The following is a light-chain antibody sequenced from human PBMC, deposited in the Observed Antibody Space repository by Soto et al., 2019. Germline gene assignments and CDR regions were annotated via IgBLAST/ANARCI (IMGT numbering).Light chain of an antibody. CDR3: QQLYSHPLT. V-gene: IGKV1-9*01. Sequence: IQLTQSPSSLSASVGDRVTITWRASQGITSYLAWYQQRPGKAPRLLIYSASTLQSGVPSRLRGSGYGTDFSLTISNLQPEDFATYYCQQLYSHPLTFGGGTKVDIK. CDR2: SAS. J-gene: IGKJ4*01. CDR1: QGITSY.